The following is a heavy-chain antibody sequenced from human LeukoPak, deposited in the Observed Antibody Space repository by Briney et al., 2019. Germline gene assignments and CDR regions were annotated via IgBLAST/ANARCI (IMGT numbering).Heavy chain of an antibody. CDR1: GGSISSSSYS. D-gene: IGHD1-1*01. J-gene: IGHJ5*02. V-gene: IGHV4-39*01. CDR2: IYYSGST. Sequence: SETLSLTCTVSGGSISSSSYSWGWIRQPPGKGLEWIGSIYYSGSTYYNPSLKSRVTISVDTSRNQFSLKLNSVTAADTAIYYCVRHLGANTWMGNWFDPWGQGTLVTVSS. CDR3: VRHLGANTWMGNWFDP.